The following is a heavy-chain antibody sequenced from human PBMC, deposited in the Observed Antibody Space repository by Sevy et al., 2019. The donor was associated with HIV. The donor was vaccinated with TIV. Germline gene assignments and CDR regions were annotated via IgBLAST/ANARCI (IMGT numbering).Heavy chain of an antibody. Sequence: ASVKVSCKASGYSFSSYGISWVRQAPGQGLEWMGWIGVYNGNTKYAEKLQNRVTMTTDTSTGTAYMELGSLRSDDTAVYYCARCLGGLRPWEYNWFDPWGQGTLVTVSS. J-gene: IGHJ5*02. D-gene: IGHD1-26*01. V-gene: IGHV1-18*01. CDR3: ARCLGGLRPWEYNWFDP. CDR1: GYSFSSYG. CDR2: IGVYNGNT.